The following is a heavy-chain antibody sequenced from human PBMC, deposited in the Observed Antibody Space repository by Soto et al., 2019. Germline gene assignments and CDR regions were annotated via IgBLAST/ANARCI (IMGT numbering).Heavy chain of an antibody. CDR2: INAGNGNT. Sequence: GASVKVSCKASGYTFTSYAMHWVRQAPGQRLEWMGWINAGNGNTIYSQKFQGRVTITRDTSASTAYMELSSLRSEDTAVYYCARELGGYCTNGVCPYAFDIWGQGTMVTVSS. V-gene: IGHV1-3*01. J-gene: IGHJ3*02. CDR1: GYTFTSYA. CDR3: ARELGGYCTNGVCPYAFDI. D-gene: IGHD2-8*01.